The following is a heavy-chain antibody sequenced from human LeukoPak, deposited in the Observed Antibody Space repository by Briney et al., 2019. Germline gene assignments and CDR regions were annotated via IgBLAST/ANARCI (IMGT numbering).Heavy chain of an antibody. CDR3: ARDREVEILWFGELSWRPIFDY. Sequence: AGGSLRLSCAASGFTFSSYSMNWVRQAPGKGLEWVSSISSSSSYIYYADSVKGRFTISRDNAKNSLYLQMNSLRAEDTAFYYCARDREVEILWFGELSWRPIFDYWGQGTLVTVSS. CDR1: GFTFSSYS. J-gene: IGHJ4*02. V-gene: IGHV3-21*01. CDR2: ISSSSSYI. D-gene: IGHD3-10*01.